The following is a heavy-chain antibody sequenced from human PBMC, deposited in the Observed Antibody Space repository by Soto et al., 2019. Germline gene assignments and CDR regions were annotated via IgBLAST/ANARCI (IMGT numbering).Heavy chain of an antibody. Sequence: GGSLRLSCAASGFTFSSYGMHWVRQAPGKGLEWVAVILYDGSNKYYANSVKGRFTISRDNSKNTRYLQMNSLRAEDTVVYYCAKDSTHVTEDWGQGTLVTVSS. D-gene: IGHD4-4*01. CDR2: ILYDGSNK. CDR1: GFTFSSYG. J-gene: IGHJ4*02. V-gene: IGHV3-30*18. CDR3: AKDSTHVTED.